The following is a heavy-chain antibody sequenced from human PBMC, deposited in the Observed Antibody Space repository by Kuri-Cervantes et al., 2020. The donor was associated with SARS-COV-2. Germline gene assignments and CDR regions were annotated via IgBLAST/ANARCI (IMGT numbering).Heavy chain of an antibody. Sequence: GSLRLSCTVSGGSISSYYWSRIRQPPGKGLEWIGYISYSGNTNYNPSLKSRVTISVDTSKNQFSLRLSSVTAADTAVYYCARESTYTFDIWGQGTLVTVSS. D-gene: IGHD2-2*02. CDR1: GGSISSYY. CDR2: ISYSGNT. CDR3: ARESTYTFDI. J-gene: IGHJ3*02. V-gene: IGHV4-59*12.